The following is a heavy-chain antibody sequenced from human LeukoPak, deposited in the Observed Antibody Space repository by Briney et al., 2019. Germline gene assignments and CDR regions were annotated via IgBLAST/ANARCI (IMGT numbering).Heavy chain of an antibody. V-gene: IGHV1-2*02. D-gene: IGHD2-21*02. Sequence: ASVEVSCKASGYTFTGFYIHWVRQAPGQGLEWMGWINTNSGRTNYAQKFQGRVTMTRDTSISTDYMELSRLRSDDTAVYYCARGAVVVTANNWFDPWGQGTVVTVSS. CDR2: INTNSGRT. CDR3: ARGAVVVTANNWFDP. J-gene: IGHJ5*02. CDR1: GYTFTGFY.